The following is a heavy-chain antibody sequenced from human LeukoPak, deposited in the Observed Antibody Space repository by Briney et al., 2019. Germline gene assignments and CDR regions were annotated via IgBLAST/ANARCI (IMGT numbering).Heavy chain of an antibody. Sequence: GRFSISRDNANNFLYLQMNSLRAEDTAVYYCGTFMYEAAVGPWGQGTLVTVSS. J-gene: IGHJ5*02. V-gene: IGHV3-11*06. D-gene: IGHD6-13*01. CDR3: GTFMYEAAVGP.